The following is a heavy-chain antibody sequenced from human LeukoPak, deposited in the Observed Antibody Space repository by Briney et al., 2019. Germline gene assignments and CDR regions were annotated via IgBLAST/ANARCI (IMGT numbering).Heavy chain of an antibody. Sequence: GGSLRLSCAASGFTFNTYAMSWVRQAPGKGLEWVSGISVSGGRTDYADSVKGRFTISRDNSKNTLCLQMNSLRAEDTAVYYCAKVRITYAFDIWGQGTMVTVSS. V-gene: IGHV3-23*01. CDR2: ISVSGGRT. D-gene: IGHD2/OR15-2a*01. CDR1: GFTFNTYA. CDR3: AKVRITYAFDI. J-gene: IGHJ3*02.